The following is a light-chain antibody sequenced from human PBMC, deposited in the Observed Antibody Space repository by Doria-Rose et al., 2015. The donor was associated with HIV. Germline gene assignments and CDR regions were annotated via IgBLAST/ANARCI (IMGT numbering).Light chain of an antibody. CDR2: KAS. CDR1: QAISNW. V-gene: IGKV1-5*03. CDR3: QQYNSYPLT. Sequence: MTQSPSTLSASVGDRVTITCRASQAISNWLAWYQQKPGKAPNLLIYKASSLETGVPSRFSGSGSGTGFTLTISGLLPDDFATYYCQQYNSYPLTFGGGTKVEIK. J-gene: IGKJ4*01.